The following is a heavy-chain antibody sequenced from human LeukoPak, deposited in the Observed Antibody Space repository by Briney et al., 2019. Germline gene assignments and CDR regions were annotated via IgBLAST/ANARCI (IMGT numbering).Heavy chain of an antibody. CDR1: GGSISSYY. J-gene: IGHJ4*02. D-gene: IGHD3-10*01. CDR2: IYYSGST. Sequence: SETLSLTCTVSGGSISSYYWSWIRQPPGKGLEWIGYIYYSGSTNYNPSLKSQVTISVDTSKNQFSLKLSSVTAADTAAYYCARGLFGELLYQPFGPFDYWGQGTLVTVSS. V-gene: IGHV4-59*08. CDR3: ARGLFGELLYQPFGPFDY.